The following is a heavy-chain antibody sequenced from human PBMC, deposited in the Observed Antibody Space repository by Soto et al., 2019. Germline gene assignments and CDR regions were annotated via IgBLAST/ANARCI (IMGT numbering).Heavy chain of an antibody. V-gene: IGHV3-23*01. CDR3: AEGGGKSITWWWWAPGH. CDR1: GLTLSSDG. J-gene: IGHJ4*02. CDR2: ISFSGGGT. D-gene: IGHD2-21*01. Sequence: EVQLLESGGGLDQPGGSLRLSCAASGLTLSSDGMSWVRQAPGKGLEWVSFISFSGGGTYYADSLMGRFIISRDNSRNTLYLHINSLRGEDTGVYYCAEGGGKSITWWWWAPGHWGQGTLVTVSS.